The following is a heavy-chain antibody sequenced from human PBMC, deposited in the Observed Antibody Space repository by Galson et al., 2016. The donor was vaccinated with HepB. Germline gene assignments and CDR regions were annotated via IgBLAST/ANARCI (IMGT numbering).Heavy chain of an antibody. Sequence: SVKVSCKASGYTFISYGITWVRQAPGQGLEWMGMINPSGGRTSYTEKFQGRVTMTRDTSTSTVYMELSSLRSDDTAVYYCARTDIALMSQGIGTFDYWGQGTLVTVSS. V-gene: IGHV1-46*01. J-gene: IGHJ4*02. D-gene: IGHD2-8*01. CDR2: INPSGGRT. CDR1: GYTFISYG. CDR3: ARTDIALMSQGIGTFDY.